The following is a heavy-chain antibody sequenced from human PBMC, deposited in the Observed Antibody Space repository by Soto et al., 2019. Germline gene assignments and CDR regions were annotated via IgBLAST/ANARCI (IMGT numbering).Heavy chain of an antibody. V-gene: IGHV4-34*01. CDR1: GGSVSAYY. Sequence: LTCAVQGGSVSAYYRIRVGISRRKGLEWIGEINHSGSTNYNPSLKSRVTISVDTSKNQFSLKLSSVTAADTAVYYCARGRQSGSYRYYYYGMDGRGQGTRVTIS. J-gene: IGHJ6*02. D-gene: IGHD1-26*01. CDR3: ARGRQSGSYRYYYYGMDG. CDR2: INHSGST.